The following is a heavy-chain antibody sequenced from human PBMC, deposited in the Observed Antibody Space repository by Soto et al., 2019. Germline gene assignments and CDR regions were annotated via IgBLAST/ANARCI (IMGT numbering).Heavy chain of an antibody. CDR1: GFSFSRYS. Sequence: EVQLVESGGGLVKPGGSLRLSCAASGFSFSRYSMNWVRQAPGKGLEWVSSISISSSYIYYADSVKGRFTISSDNAKNSLYLQMNSLRAEDTAVYYCARDVNVYQLLPGYYYMDVWGKGTTVTVSS. V-gene: IGHV3-21*01. J-gene: IGHJ6*03. CDR2: ISISSSYI. CDR3: ARDVNVYQLLPGYYYMDV. D-gene: IGHD2-2*01.